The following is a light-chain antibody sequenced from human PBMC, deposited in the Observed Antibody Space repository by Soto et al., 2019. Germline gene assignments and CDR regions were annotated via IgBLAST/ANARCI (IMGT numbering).Light chain of an antibody. CDR3: QQYNDWPLT. Sequence: EIVMTQSPVTLSVSPGERATLSCRASQSVRSNLAWYQQKPGQAPSLLIYGAFTRATGIPARFSGTGSGTEFTLTISSLQSEAFALYYCQQYNDWPLTFGQGTKVDIK. CDR1: QSVRSN. CDR2: GAF. V-gene: IGKV3-15*01. J-gene: IGKJ1*01.